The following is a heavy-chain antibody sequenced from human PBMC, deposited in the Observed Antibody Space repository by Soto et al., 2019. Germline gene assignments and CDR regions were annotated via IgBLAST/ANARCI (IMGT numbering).Heavy chain of an antibody. Sequence: QVQLVQSGAEVKKPGSSVKVSCKASGGTFSSYAISWVRQAPGQGLEWMGGIIPIFGTANYAQKFQGRVTITADESTSKAYMELSSLRSEDTAAYYCARDQNGYCSGGSCYPNWYFDLWGRGTLVTVSS. V-gene: IGHV1-69*12. D-gene: IGHD2-15*01. CDR3: ARDQNGYCSGGSCYPNWYFDL. CDR1: GGTFSSYA. CDR2: IIPIFGTA. J-gene: IGHJ2*01.